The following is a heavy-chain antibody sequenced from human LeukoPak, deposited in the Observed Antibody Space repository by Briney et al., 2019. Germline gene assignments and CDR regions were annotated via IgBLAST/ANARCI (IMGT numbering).Heavy chain of an antibody. CDR1: SGSISSYY. Sequence: SETLSLTCTVSSGSISSYYRSWIRQPPGKGLEWIGYIYYSGSTNYNPSLKSRVTISVDTSKNQFSLKLSSVTAADTAVYYCARENRGVPDYWGQGTLVTVSS. CDR2: IYYSGST. D-gene: IGHD1-14*01. V-gene: IGHV4-59*01. J-gene: IGHJ4*02. CDR3: ARENRGVPDY.